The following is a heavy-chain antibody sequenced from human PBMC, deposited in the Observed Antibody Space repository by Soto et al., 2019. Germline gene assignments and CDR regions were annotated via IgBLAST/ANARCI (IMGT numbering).Heavy chain of an antibody. Sequence: SETLSLTCTVSGGSISTYYWSWIRQPPGKGLEWIGNIYYSGSTNYNPSLKSRVTISVDTSKNQFSLKLSSVTAADTAVYYCARVWGYYFDYWGQGTLVTVSS. V-gene: IGHV4-59*01. CDR3: ARVWGYYFDY. D-gene: IGHD2-21*01. CDR1: GGSISTYY. CDR2: IYYSGST. J-gene: IGHJ4*02.